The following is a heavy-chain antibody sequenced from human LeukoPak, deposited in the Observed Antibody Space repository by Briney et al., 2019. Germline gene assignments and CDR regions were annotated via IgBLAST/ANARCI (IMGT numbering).Heavy chain of an antibody. CDR2: ISSSSSYT. D-gene: IGHD6-13*01. CDR3: ARAYSSSWYDYFDY. J-gene: IGHJ4*02. Sequence: GGSLRLSCAASGFTFSDYYMSWIRQAPGKGLEWVSYISSSSSYTDYADSVKGRFTISRDNAKNSLNLQMNSLRAEDTAVYYCARAYSSSWYDYFDYWGQGTLVTVSS. V-gene: IGHV3-11*06. CDR1: GFTFSDYY.